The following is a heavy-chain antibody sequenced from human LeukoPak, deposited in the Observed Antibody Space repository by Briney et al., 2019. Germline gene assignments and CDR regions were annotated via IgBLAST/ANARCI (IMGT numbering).Heavy chain of an antibody. V-gene: IGHV4-59*01. CDR3: ARQEGSGSYSYGMDV. J-gene: IGHJ6*02. CDR2: IYYSGST. CDR1: GGSISSYY. Sequence: SETLSLTCTVSGGSISSYYWSWIRQPPGKGLEWIGYIYYSGSTNYNPSLKSRVTISVDTSKNQFSLKLSSASAADTAVYYCARQEGSGSYSYGMDVWGQETTVTVSS. D-gene: IGHD3-10*01.